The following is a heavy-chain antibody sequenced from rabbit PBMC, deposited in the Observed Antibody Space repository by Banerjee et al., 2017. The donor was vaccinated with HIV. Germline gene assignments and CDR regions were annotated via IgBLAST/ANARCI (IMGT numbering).Heavy chain of an antibody. CDR1: GFSFSSYYY. V-gene: IGHV1S40*01. CDR3: ARDWADSNGYSYAYDLNL. CDR2: INTSSGNT. Sequence: QSLEESGGDLVKPGASLTLTCTASGFSFSSYYYMYWVRQAPGKGLEWIACINTSSGNTVYASWAKGRFTISKTSSTTVTLQMTSLTAADTATYFCARDWADSNGYSYAYDLNLWGQGTLVTVS. D-gene: IGHD6-1*01. J-gene: IGHJ4*01.